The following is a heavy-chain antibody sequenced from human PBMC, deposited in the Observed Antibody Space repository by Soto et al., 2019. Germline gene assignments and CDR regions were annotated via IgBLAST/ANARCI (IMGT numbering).Heavy chain of an antibody. J-gene: IGHJ6*02. CDR2: IIPIFGTA. V-gene: IGHV1-69*01. D-gene: IGHD4-17*01. CDR1: GGTFSSYA. Sequence: QVQLVQSGAEVKKPGSSVKVSCKASGGTFSSYAISWVRQAPGQGLEWMGGIIPIFGTANYAQKFQGRVTSTADESTSTAYMELSRLRSEDTAVYYCAREKGGDYFYYYGMDVWGQGTTVTVSS. CDR3: AREKGGDYFYYYGMDV.